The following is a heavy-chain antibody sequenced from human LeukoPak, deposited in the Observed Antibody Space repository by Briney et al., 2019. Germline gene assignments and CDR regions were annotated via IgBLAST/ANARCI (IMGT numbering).Heavy chain of an antibody. CDR3: ARLTAVVTFDY. V-gene: IGHV5-51*01. CDR2: IYPGDSDT. D-gene: IGHD4-23*01. J-gene: IGHJ4*02. Sequence: GESLKISCKGSGYSFTSYWIGWVRQMPGKGLEWMGIIYPGDSDTRYSPSFQGQITISVDKSISTAYLQWRSLKVSDSAMYYCARLTAVVTFDYWGQGTLVTVSS. CDR1: GYSFTSYW.